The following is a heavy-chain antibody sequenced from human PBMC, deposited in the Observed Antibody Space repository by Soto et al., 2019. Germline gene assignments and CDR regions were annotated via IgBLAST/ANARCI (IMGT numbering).Heavy chain of an antibody. CDR3: AKLSGSRTGFTNYFDY. V-gene: IGHV3-23*01. D-gene: IGHD3-10*01. J-gene: IGHJ4*02. CDR2: IFNNGGST. Sequence: SLRLSCAASGFFFTNYAMSWVRQAPGKGLEWISTIFNNGGSTYYADSVKGRFTISRDNSKDTLFLELNSLRAEDTALYYCAKLSGSRTGFTNYFDYWGQGTLVTVSS. CDR1: GFFFTNYA.